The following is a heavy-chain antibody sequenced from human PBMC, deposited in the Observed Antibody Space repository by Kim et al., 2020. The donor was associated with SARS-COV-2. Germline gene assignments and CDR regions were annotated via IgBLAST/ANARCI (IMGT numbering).Heavy chain of an antibody. Sequence: KFQGRVNMTRDTSTSTVYMELSSLRSEDTAVYYCARDPGSSSWYSYFDYWGQGTLVTVSS. D-gene: IGHD6-13*01. V-gene: IGHV1-46*01. J-gene: IGHJ4*02. CDR3: ARDPGSSSWYSYFDY.